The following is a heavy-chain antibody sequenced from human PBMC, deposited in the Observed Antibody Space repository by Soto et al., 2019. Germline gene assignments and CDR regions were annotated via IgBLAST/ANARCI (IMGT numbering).Heavy chain of an antibody. D-gene: IGHD1-26*01. CDR2: IHSDGSST. V-gene: IGHV3-74*01. CDR3: ARGDRGAFDL. J-gene: IGHJ3*01. Sequence: EVQLVESGGGLVQPGESLRLSCAASGFTFSYYWMHWVRQAPGKWLVWVSRIHSDGSSTTYADSVKGRFTISRDKARNTLYLQMNSLRAEDTAVYYCARGDRGAFDLWGQGRVLTVSS. CDR1: GFTFSYYW.